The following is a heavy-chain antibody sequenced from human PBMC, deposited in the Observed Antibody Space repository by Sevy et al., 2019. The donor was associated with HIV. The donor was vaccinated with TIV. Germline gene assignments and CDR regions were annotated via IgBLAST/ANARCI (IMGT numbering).Heavy chain of an antibody. CDR1: GFTFSSYG. CDR3: AKDPGGDYASNGMDV. V-gene: IGHV3-30*18. Sequence: GGSLRLSCAASGFTFSSYGMHWVRQAPGKGLEWVAVISYDGSNKYYADSVKGRFTISRDNSKNTLYLQMNSLRAEDTAVYYCAKDPGGDYASNGMDVWGQGTTVTVSS. D-gene: IGHD4-17*01. J-gene: IGHJ6*02. CDR2: ISYDGSNK.